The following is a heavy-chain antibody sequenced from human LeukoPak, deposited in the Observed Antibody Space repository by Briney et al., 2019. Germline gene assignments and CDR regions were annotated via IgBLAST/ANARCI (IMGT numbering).Heavy chain of an antibody. D-gene: IGHD1-26*01. Sequence: GGSLRLSCAASGFTFSSYGMHWVRQAPGKGLEWVAFIQYDGSNKYYADSVKGRFTISRDNSKNTLYLQMNSLRAEDTAVYYCARDGDSGSLGAFDIWGQGTMVTVSS. J-gene: IGHJ3*02. V-gene: IGHV3-30*02. CDR1: GFTFSSYG. CDR2: IQYDGSNK. CDR3: ARDGDSGSLGAFDI.